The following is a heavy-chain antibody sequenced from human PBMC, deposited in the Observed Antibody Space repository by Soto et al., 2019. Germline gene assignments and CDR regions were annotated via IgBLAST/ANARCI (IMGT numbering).Heavy chain of an antibody. Sequence: GGSLRLSCAASGFTFSSYAMSWVRQAPGKGLEWVSAISGSGGSTYYADSVKGRFTISRDNSKNTLYLQMNSLRAEDTAVYYCAKPMVASSVIAYYYGMDVWGQGTTVTVSS. CDR1: GFTFSSYA. V-gene: IGHV3-23*01. CDR2: ISGSGGST. CDR3: AKPMVASSVIAYYYGMDV. D-gene: IGHD5-12*01. J-gene: IGHJ6*02.